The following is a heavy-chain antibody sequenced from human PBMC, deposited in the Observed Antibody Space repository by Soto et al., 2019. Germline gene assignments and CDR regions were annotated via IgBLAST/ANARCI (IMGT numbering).Heavy chain of an antibody. V-gene: IGHV3-48*02. Sequence: LRLSCSASGFTFSGYSMNWVRQAPGKGLEWVSYISSSSTIDYADSVKGRFTISRDNAKNSLYLQMNSLRDEDTAVYYCARKMPVTVTTPLDYYYGMDVWGQGTTVTVSS. CDR2: ISSSSTI. CDR3: ARKMPVTVTTPLDYYYGMDV. J-gene: IGHJ6*02. D-gene: IGHD4-17*01. CDR1: GFTFSGYS.